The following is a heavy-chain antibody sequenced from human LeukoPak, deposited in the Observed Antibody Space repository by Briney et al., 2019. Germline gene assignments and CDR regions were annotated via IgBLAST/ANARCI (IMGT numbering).Heavy chain of an antibody. CDR3: ESGLGVFSIGERVFDY. V-gene: IGHV1-46*01. Sequence: ASVKVSCKSSGYTFTSYYMHWVRQAPGQGLEWMGIINPSGGSTSYAQKFQGRLTMTRDISTSTIYMELRSLRSEDTAVYYCESGLGVFSIGERVFDYWGQGTLVTVSS. D-gene: IGHD3-3*01. J-gene: IGHJ4*02. CDR2: INPSGGST. CDR1: GYTFTSYY.